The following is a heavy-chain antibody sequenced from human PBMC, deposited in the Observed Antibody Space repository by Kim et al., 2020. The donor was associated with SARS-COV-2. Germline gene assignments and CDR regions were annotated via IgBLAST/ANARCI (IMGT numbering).Heavy chain of an antibody. J-gene: IGHJ5*02. CDR3: ARGSSSWYLSPRNNWFDP. Sequence: ASVKVSCKASGYTFTSYGISWVRQAPGQGLEWMGWISAYNGNTNYAQKLQGRVTMTTDTSTSTAYMELRSLRSDDTAVYYCARGSSSWYLSPRNNWFDPWGQGTLVTVSS. V-gene: IGHV1-18*01. CDR2: ISAYNGNT. CDR1: GYTFTSYG. D-gene: IGHD6-13*01.